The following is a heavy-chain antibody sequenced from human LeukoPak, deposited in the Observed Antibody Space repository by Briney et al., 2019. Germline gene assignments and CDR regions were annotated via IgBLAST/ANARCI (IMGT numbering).Heavy chain of an antibody. D-gene: IGHD6-19*01. CDR3: AKGIYSSGWSYFDY. V-gene: IGHV3-23*01. J-gene: IGHJ4*01. CDR2: LSGSGITT. Sequence: GGSLRLSCAASGFTFSNSAMSWVRQAPGKGLEWVSTLSGSGITTYYADSAKGRFTISRDNSKNTLYLQMNSLRAEDTAVYYCAKGIYSSGWSYFDYWGHGTLVTVSS. CDR1: GFTFSNSA.